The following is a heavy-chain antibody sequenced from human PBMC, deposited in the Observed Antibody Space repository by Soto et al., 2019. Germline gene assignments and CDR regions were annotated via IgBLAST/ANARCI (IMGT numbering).Heavy chain of an antibody. CDR1: GYTFTSYG. CDR3: ASVGDSTDAFDY. Sequence: QVQLVQSGAEVKKPGASVKVSCKASGYTFTSYGISWVRQAPGQGLEWMGWISAYNGNTNYAQKLQGRVTMTTDTTTSTADMELRSLRFDDTAVYYCASVGDSTDAFDYWGQGTLVTVSS. D-gene: IGHD2-2*01. V-gene: IGHV1-18*01. J-gene: IGHJ4*02. CDR2: ISAYNGNT.